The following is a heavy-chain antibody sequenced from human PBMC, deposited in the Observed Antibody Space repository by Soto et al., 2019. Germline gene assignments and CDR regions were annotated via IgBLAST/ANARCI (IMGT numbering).Heavy chain of an antibody. CDR3: ARNSEHFDS. D-gene: IGHD6-13*01. V-gene: IGHV3-11*01. J-gene: IGHJ4*02. CDR2: INSSGRTT. CDR1: GFPSSNYS. Sequence: SLSHSCAASGFPSSNYSMTCVRQAPGKGPEWISTINSSGRTTYYADSAKGRFTISRDNAKNSLYLQLNSLRAEDTAVYYCARNSEHFDSWGQGVLVTVSS.